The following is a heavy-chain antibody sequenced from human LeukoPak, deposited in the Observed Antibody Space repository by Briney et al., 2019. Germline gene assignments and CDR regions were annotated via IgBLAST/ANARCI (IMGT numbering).Heavy chain of an antibody. CDR2: IGAYNGNT. V-gene: IGHV1-18*01. CDR3: ATDVRKQGFDY. Sequence: ASVKVSCKASGYTFTSYGVSWVRQAPGQGLEWMGWIGAYNGNTNYAQKLQGRVTMTEDTSTDTAYMELSSLRSEDTAVYYCATDVRKQGFDYWGQGTLVTVSS. J-gene: IGHJ4*02. CDR1: GYTFTSYG. D-gene: IGHD3-3*01.